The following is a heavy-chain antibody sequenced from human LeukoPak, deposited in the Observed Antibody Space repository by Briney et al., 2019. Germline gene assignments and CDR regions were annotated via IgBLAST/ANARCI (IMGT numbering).Heavy chain of an antibody. Sequence: PGGSLRLSCAASGFTFSHFVMSWVRQAPGKGLHWVSTISGSGNKTYDADSVKGRFTISRDNSKNTLYLQMTGLRAEDTAVYYCAKLKRVGIAPFDDWGQGILVTVSS. D-gene: IGHD3-10*01. CDR1: GFTFSHFV. CDR2: ISGSGNKT. V-gene: IGHV3-23*01. CDR3: AKLKRVGIAPFDD. J-gene: IGHJ4*02.